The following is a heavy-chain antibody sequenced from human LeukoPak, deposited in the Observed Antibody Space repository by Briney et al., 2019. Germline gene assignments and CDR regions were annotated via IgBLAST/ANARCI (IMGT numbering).Heavy chain of an antibody. CDR3: ARHGLVVAATAWFDP. CDR2: IYYSGST. CDR1: GGSNSSSSYY. D-gene: IGHD2-15*01. Sequence: SETLSLTCTVSGGSNSSSSYYWGWIRQPPGKGLEWIGSIYYSGSTYYNPSLKSRVTISVDTSKDQFSLKLSSVTAADTAVYYCARHGLVVAATAWFDPWGQGTLVTVSS. J-gene: IGHJ5*02. V-gene: IGHV4-39*01.